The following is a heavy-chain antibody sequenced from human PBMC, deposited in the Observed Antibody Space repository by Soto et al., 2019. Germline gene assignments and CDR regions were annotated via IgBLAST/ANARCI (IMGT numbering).Heavy chain of an antibody. Sequence: ASVKVSCKASGYTFTGYYMHWVRQAPGQGLEWMGWINPNSGGTNYAQKFQGWVTMTRDTSISTAYMELSRLRSDDTAVYYCARSKGVMTGYQHARYNWFDPWGQGTLVTVSS. J-gene: IGHJ5*02. CDR1: GYTFTGYY. D-gene: IGHD3-9*01. CDR3: ARSKGVMTGYQHARYNWFDP. V-gene: IGHV1-2*04. CDR2: INPNSGGT.